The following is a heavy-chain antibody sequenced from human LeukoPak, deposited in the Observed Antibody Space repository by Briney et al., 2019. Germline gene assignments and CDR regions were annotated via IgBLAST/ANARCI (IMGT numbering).Heavy chain of an antibody. D-gene: IGHD3-10*01. CDR1: GYSFVGYG. J-gene: IGHJ4*02. V-gene: IGHV1-18*01. Sequence: ASVKVSCKASGYSFVGYGITWVRQAPGQGLEWMGWFNPENGNTNYAQKVQGRATMTADTSTSTAYMELRSLRSDDTAVYYCARAEGFGELFFDYWGQGTLVTVSS. CDR2: FNPENGNT. CDR3: ARAEGFGELFFDY.